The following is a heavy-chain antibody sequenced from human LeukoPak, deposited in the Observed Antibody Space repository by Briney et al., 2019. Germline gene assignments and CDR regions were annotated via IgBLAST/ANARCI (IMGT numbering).Heavy chain of an antibody. CDR3: ARLPPVSYYYDSSGYYYRYFDY. CDR1: GFTFSSYA. CDR2: INHSGST. J-gene: IGHJ4*02. D-gene: IGHD3-22*01. V-gene: IGHV4-34*01. Sequence: PGGSLRLSCAASGFTFSSYAMSWIRQPPGKGLEWIGEINHSGSTDYNPSLKSRVTISVDTSKNQFSLKLSSVTAADTAVYYCARLPPVSYYYDSSGYYYRYFDYWGQGTLVTVSS.